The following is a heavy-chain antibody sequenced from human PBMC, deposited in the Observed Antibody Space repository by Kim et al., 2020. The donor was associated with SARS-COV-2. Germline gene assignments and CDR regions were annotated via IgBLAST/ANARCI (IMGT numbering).Heavy chain of an antibody. D-gene: IGHD6-19*01. CDR1: GFAFSTYS. Sequence: GGSLRLSCAASGFAFSTYSINWVRQAPGKGLEWLSYISSSSSIIYYADSVRGRFTISRDNAENSVYLQMNSLGDKDTAVYYCARVGRSGWTDDYWGQGTLVTVSS. V-gene: IGHV3-48*02. CDR2: ISSSSSII. J-gene: IGHJ4*02. CDR3: ARVGRSGWTDDY.